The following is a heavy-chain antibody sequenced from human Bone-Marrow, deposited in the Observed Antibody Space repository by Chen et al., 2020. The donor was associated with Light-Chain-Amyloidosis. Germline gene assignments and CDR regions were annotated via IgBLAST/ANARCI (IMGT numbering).Heavy chain of an antibody. J-gene: IGHJ3*02. CDR3: TTLGQGTFHI. CDR1: GFTFSNAW. CDR2: IKKKAEGGTT. Sequence: EVQLVESGGGLVKPGGSLTLSCAAGFTFSNAWMSWVRQAPGKGLEWVGRIKKKAEGGTTEYAAPVKGRFTISRDDSKSTLYLQMNSLKTEDTAVYYCTTLGQGTFHIWGQGTMVTVSS. D-gene: IGHD3-10*01. V-gene: IGHV3-15*01.